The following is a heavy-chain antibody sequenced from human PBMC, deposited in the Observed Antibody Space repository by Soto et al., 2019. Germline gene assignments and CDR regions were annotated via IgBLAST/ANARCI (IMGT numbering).Heavy chain of an antibody. J-gene: IGHJ6*02. CDR3: AKDHWAAYSGYAIRNDLDV. Sequence: QVQLVESGGGVVQPGRSLRLSCAASGFTFSDYGIHWVRQAPGKGLEWVAVISYEGSKTYYADSVKGRFTISRDNSKNTLYLQMASLRPDDTAVYYCAKDHWAAYSGYAIRNDLDVWGQGTTVTVSS. D-gene: IGHD5-12*01. CDR1: GFTFSDYG. CDR2: ISYEGSKT. V-gene: IGHV3-30*18.